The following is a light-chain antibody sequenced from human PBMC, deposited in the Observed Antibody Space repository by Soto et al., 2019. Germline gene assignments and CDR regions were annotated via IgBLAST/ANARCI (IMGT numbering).Light chain of an antibody. CDR1: SSNIGVNY. CDR3: ATWDDSLSGVV. V-gene: IGLV1-47*01. Sequence: QSVLTQPPSASGTPGQRVTISCSGSSSNIGVNYVYWYQQLPGTAPKLLIYTNNQRPSGVPDRFSGSKSGTAASLASSGLRSEDEADYHCATWDDSLSGVVFGGGTKLTVL. CDR2: TNN. J-gene: IGLJ2*01.